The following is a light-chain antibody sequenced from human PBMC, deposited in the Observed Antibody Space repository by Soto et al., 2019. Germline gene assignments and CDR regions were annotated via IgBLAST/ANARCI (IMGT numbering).Light chain of an antibody. J-gene: IGKJ1*01. CDR2: DAS. CDR1: QSISSN. V-gene: IGKV3D-15*01. CDR3: HLYGASPPT. Sequence: EIVMTQSPATLSVSPGDRATLSCRASQSISSNLAWYQQKPGQAPRLLIYDASNRATGIPARFSGSGSGTDFTLTISSLEPEDSAVFYCHLYGASPPTFGQGTKVDIK.